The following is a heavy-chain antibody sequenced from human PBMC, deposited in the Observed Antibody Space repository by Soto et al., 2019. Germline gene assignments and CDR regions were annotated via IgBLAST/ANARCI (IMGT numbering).Heavy chain of an antibody. Sequence: QLQLQESGPGLVKPSETLSLTCTVSGGSISSSSYYWGWIRQPPGKGLEWIGSIYYSGSTYYNPSLKSRVTISVDTSKNQFSLKLSSVTAADTAVYYCARPYITGNYHWFDPWGQGTLVTVSS. CDR3: ARPYITGNYHWFDP. CDR2: IYYSGST. CDR1: GGSISSSSYY. D-gene: IGHD1-20*01. J-gene: IGHJ5*02. V-gene: IGHV4-39*01.